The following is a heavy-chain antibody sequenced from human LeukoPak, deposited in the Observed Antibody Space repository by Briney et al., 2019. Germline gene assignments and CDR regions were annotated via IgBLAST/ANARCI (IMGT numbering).Heavy chain of an antibody. CDR2: IYTTGST. CDR1: GGSINSYY. V-gene: IGHV4-4*07. CDR3: ARAGYTISYYSLDY. Sequence: SETLSLTCTVSGGSINSYYWGWIRQPAGKGLEWIGRIYTTGSTNYNPSLESRVTMSVDTSKNQFSLKLTSVTVADTAMYYCARAGYTISYYSLDYWGQGTLVTVSS. D-gene: IGHD1-26*01. J-gene: IGHJ4*02.